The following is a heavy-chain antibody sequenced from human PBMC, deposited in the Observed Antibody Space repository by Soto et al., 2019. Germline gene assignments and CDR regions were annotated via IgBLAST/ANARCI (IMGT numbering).Heavy chain of an antibody. CDR1: GGAISSNY. CDR3: ARYRREAVAGYTLDN. D-gene: IGHD6-13*01. J-gene: IGHJ4*02. V-gene: IGHV4-59*01. Sequence: SETLSLTCTVSGGAISSNYWTWIRQPPGKGLEWIGYVYNSGSTNYNPSLKSRVTISEDTSKSQFSLKVNSMTAADTAVYYCARYRREAVAGYTLDNWGQGILVTVS. CDR2: VYNSGST.